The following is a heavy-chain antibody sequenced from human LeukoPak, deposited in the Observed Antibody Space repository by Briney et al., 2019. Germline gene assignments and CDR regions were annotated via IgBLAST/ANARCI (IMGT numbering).Heavy chain of an antibody. CDR2: GGYSGCT. CDR3: AGRLWRRDGYNLSAFDI. J-gene: IGHJ3*02. CDR1: GGSISSYY. Sequence: TETLSLTCTVSGGSISSYYWNWIRQPPGKGLEWIGYGGYSGCTNYNPSLKSRVTISVDTSKNQFSLKLSSVTAADTAVYYCAGRLWRRDGYNLSAFDIWGQGAMVTVS. D-gene: IGHD5-24*01. V-gene: IGHV4-59*01.